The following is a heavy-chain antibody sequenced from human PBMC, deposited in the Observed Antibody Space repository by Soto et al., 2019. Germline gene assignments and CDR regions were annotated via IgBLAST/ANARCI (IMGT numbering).Heavy chain of an antibody. D-gene: IGHD3-3*01. CDR2: IRSKAYGGTT. V-gene: IGHV3-49*04. J-gene: IGHJ5*02. CDR3: PSLFDFWSGYNIDP. CDR1: GFTFGDYA. Sequence: GSLRLSCTASGFTFGDYAISWVRQAPGQGLEWVGFIRSKAYGGTTEYAASVKGRFTISRDDSKSIAYLQMNSLTTEDTAVYYCPSLFDFWSGYNIDPWGQGTLVTVSS.